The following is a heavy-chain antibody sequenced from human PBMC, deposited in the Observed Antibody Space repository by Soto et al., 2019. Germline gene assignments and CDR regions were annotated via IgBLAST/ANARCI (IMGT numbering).Heavy chain of an antibody. Sequence: QVQLVQSGAEVKKPGASVKVYCKASGYTFVHWVRQAPGQGLEWMGIINPSGGSTNYAQKFQGRVTLTRDTSTSTVYMEVSSLKSEDTAIYYCARNLAAGDVWGQGTLVTVSS. CDR3: ARNLAAGDV. D-gene: IGHD6-13*01. V-gene: IGHV1-46*01. J-gene: IGHJ4*02. CDR2: INPSGGST. CDR1: GYTF.